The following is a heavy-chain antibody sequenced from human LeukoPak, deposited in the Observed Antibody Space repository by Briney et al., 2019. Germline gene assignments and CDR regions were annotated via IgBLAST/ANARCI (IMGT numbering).Heavy chain of an antibody. CDR1: GYSFTSHY. Sequence: ASVKVSCKASGYSFTSHYMHWVRQAPGQGLEWMGWINPNSGGTNYAQKFQGRVTMTRDTSISTAYMELSRLRSDDTAVYYCARGESVNYDILTGSFDYWGQGTLVTVSS. CDR2: INPNSGGT. V-gene: IGHV1-2*02. D-gene: IGHD3-9*01. J-gene: IGHJ4*02. CDR3: ARGESVNYDILTGSFDY.